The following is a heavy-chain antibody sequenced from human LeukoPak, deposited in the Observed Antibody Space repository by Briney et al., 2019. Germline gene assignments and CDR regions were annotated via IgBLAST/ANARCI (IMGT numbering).Heavy chain of an antibody. CDR1: GVSFSGYY. D-gene: IGHD1-20*01. Sequence: SETLSLTCAVYGVSFSGYYWSWTRRPPGKGLEWIGEINHSGSNNYNPSLKSRVTVSVDTSKNQFSLKLSSGTAADTAVYYCARGPNWTGMDFWGQGTTVTVSS. J-gene: IGHJ6*02. CDR3: ARGPNWTGMDF. CDR2: INHSGSN. V-gene: IGHV4-34*01.